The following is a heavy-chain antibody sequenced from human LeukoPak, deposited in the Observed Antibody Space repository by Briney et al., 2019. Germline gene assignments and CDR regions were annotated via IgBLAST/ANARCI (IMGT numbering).Heavy chain of an antibody. CDR2: ISACNGNT. D-gene: IGHD3-22*01. V-gene: IGHV1-18*01. J-gene: IGHJ4*02. CDR1: GYTFTSYG. CDR3: ARTNVYYYDSSDYYPYFDY. Sequence: ASVKVSCKASGYTFTSYGISWVRQAPGQGLEWMGWISACNGNTNYAQKLQGRVTMTTDTSTSTAYMELRSLRSDDTAVYYCARTNVYYYDSSDYYPYFDYWGQGTLVTVSS.